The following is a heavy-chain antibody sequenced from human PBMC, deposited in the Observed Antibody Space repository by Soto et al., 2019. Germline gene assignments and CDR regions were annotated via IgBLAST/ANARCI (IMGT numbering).Heavy chain of an antibody. Sequence: QLQLQESGPGLVRPSETLSLTCTVSGASMTNYYGSWIRQSPGKGLEHIGYVYYSGSTNYNPSLKRRVTISVDTANNQLSIKLSSVTAADTAIYYCARSGHIFEGVVWGQGILVTVSS. D-gene: IGHD3-16*01. CDR3: ARSGHIFEGVV. CDR2: VYYSGST. V-gene: IGHV4-59*01. J-gene: IGHJ4*02. CDR1: GASMTNYY.